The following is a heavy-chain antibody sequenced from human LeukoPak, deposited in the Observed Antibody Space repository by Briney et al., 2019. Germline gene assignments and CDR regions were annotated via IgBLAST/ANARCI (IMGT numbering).Heavy chain of an antibody. J-gene: IGHJ3*02. CDR3: ARGLYGDFAFDI. D-gene: IGHD4-17*01. Sequence: GGSLRLSCAASGFTFSSYEMNWVRQAPGKGLERVSYISSSGSTIYYADSVRGRFTISRDNAKNSLYLQMNSLRAEDTAVYYCARGLYGDFAFDIWGQGTMVTVSS. V-gene: IGHV3-48*03. CDR1: GFTFSSYE. CDR2: ISSSGSTI.